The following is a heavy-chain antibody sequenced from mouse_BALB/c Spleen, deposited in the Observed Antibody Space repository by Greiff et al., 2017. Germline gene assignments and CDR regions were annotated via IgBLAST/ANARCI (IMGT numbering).Heavy chain of an antibody. CDR3: AREGYGNYFAY. CDR2: IYPGDGDT. Sequence: QVQLQQSGAELARPGASVKLSCKASGYTFTSYWMQWVKQRPGQGLEWIGAIYPGDGDTRYTQKFKGKATLTADKSSSTAYMQLSSLASEDSAVYYCAREGYGNYFAYWSQGTLVTVSA. D-gene: IGHD2-10*02. J-gene: IGHJ3*01. CDR1: GYTFTSYW. V-gene: IGHV1-87*01.